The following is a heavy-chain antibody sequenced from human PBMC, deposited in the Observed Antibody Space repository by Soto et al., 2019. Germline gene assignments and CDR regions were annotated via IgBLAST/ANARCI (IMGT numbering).Heavy chain of an antibody. V-gene: IGHV3-33*01. D-gene: IGHD2-2*01. CDR2: IWYDGSNK. Sequence: QVQLVESGGGVVQPGRSLRLSCAASGFTFSSYGMHWVRQAPGKGLEWVAVIWYDGSNKYYADSVKGRFTISRDNSKNTLDLQMNSLRAEDTAVYYCARDPVVVPAADDLLPHNYYYYMDVWGKGTTVTVSS. J-gene: IGHJ6*03. CDR3: ARDPVVVPAADDLLPHNYYYYMDV. CDR1: GFTFSSYG.